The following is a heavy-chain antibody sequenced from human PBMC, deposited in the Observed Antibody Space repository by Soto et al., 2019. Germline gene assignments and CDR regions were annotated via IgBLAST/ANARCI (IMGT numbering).Heavy chain of an antibody. Sequence: EVQLVESGGGLVQPGGSLRLSCAASGFTFSNYWMHWVRQAPGKGLVWVSRIKSDGSSTNYADSVKGRFTSSRDNAKNTLYLQLNSLRVEDTAVYYCARGNNGMDVWGQGTTVTVCS. CDR3: ARGNNGMDV. J-gene: IGHJ6*02. CDR2: IKSDGSST. CDR1: GFTFSNYW. V-gene: IGHV3-74*01.